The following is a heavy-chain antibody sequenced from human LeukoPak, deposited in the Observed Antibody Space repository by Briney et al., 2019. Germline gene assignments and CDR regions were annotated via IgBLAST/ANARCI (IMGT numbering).Heavy chain of an antibody. Sequence: GAAVKVSCKSSGYTFNGYYMHWVRQAPGQGLEWMGWINPNNGGTKYAQNFQGRVTMTRDTSISTAYMELNSLTSDDTAVYYCARGGDGNRRDFDYWGQGTLVTVSS. CDR3: ARGGDGNRRDFDY. V-gene: IGHV1-2*02. CDR2: INPNNGGT. D-gene: IGHD5-24*01. CDR1: GYTFNGYY. J-gene: IGHJ4*02.